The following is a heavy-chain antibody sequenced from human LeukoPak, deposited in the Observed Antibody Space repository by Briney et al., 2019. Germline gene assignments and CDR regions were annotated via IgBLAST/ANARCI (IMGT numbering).Heavy chain of an antibody. D-gene: IGHD2-2*03. CDR1: GGSFSGYY. CDR3: ARLDIVVVPAARNWFDP. Sequence: SETLSLTCAVYGGSFSGYYWSWIRQPPGKGLEWIGEINHSGSTNYNPSLKSRVTISVDTSKNQFSLKLSSVTAADTAVYYCARLDIVVVPAARNWFDPWGQGTLVTVPS. CDR2: INHSGST. V-gene: IGHV4-34*01. J-gene: IGHJ5*02.